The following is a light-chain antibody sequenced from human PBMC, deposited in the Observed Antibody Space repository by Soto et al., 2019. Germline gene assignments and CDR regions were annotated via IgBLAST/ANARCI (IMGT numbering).Light chain of an antibody. J-gene: IGKJ1*01. Sequence: EIVKTQSPATLSMSPGERVTLSCRASQSVSSNLAWNQQKPGQAPRLLIYGASNRATGIPDRFSGSGSGTEFTLTISSLQSEDFAVYYCQQYNIWPWTFGQGTKVEI. CDR2: GAS. V-gene: IGKV3-15*01. CDR3: QQYNIWPWT. CDR1: QSVSSN.